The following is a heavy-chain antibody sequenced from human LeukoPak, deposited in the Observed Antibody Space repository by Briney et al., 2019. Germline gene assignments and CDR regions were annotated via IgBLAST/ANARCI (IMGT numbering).Heavy chain of an antibody. V-gene: IGHV1-69*04. CDR1: GGTFSSYA. Sequence: ASVKVSCKASGGTFSSYAISWVRQAPGQGLEWMGRIIPILGIANYAQKFQGRVTITADKSTSTAYMELSSLRSEDTAVYYCARAGGWGVVVPAATPSDYWGQGTLVTVSS. J-gene: IGHJ4*02. CDR2: IIPILGIA. CDR3: ARAGGWGVVVPAATPSDY. D-gene: IGHD2-2*01.